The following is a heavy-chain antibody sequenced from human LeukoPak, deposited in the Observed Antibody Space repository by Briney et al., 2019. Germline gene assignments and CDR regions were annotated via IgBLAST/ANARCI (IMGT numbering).Heavy chain of an antibody. V-gene: IGHV4-59*08. Sequence: NPAETLSLTCTVSGGSISSSYWSWIRQPPGKGLEWIGYIYYSGNTNYNPSLESRVTISVDTSKNQFSLKLSSVTVADTAVYYCARGVYGSGPGDWFDPWGQGTLVTVSS. CDR2: IYYSGNT. D-gene: IGHD3-10*01. CDR3: ARGVYGSGPGDWFDP. CDR1: GGSISSSY. J-gene: IGHJ5*02.